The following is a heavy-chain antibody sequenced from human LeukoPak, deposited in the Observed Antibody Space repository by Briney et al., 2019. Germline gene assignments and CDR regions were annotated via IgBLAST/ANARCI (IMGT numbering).Heavy chain of an antibody. CDR3: ARVKYYYDSSGYYPDY. V-gene: IGHV3-30*04. CDR2: ISYGGNNK. D-gene: IGHD3-22*01. J-gene: IGHJ4*02. Sequence: GGSLRLSCVASGFTFSNYAMHWVRQAPGKGLEWVAVISYGGNNKNYADSVKGRFTISRDNSKNTLYLQMISLRVEDTAVYYCARVKYYYDSSGYYPDYWGQGTLVTVSS. CDR1: GFTFSNYA.